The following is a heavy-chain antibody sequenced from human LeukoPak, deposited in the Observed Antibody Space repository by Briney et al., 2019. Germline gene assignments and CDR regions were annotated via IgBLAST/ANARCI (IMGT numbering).Heavy chain of an antibody. D-gene: IGHD3-10*01. CDR1: GGSISSYY. J-gene: IGHJ5*02. CDR2: IYTSGST. V-gene: IGHV4-4*07. CDR3: ARDDGSYGSGSYYDYWFDP. Sequence: PSETLSLTCTVSGGSISSYYWSWIRQPAGKGLEWIGRIYTSGSTNYNPSLKSRVTMSVDTSKNQFSLKLSSVTAADTAVYYCARDDGSYGSGSYYDYWFDPWGQGTLVTVSS.